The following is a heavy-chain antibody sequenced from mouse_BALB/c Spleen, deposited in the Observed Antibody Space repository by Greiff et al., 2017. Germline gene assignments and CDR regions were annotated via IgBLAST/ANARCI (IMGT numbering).Heavy chain of an antibody. V-gene: IGHV14-3*02. CDR2: IDPANGNT. CDR1: GYNIKDNY. Sequence: VQRVESGAELVKPGALVKLSCTASGYNIKDNYMHWVKQRPEQGLEWIGRIDPANGNTKYDPKFQGKATITADTSSNTAYLQLSSLTSEDTAVYYCAKRGFAYWGQGTLVTVSA. J-gene: IGHJ3*01. CDR3: AKRGFAY.